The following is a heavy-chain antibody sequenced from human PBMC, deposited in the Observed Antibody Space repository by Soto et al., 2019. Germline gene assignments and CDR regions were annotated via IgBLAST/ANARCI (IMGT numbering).Heavy chain of an antibody. CDR2: INPSGGRT. CDR3: ARAGINWLDP. Sequence: QIQLVQSGAEVKNPGASVRLSCKASGHIFTSFHMHWVRQAPGQGLEWMGMINPSGGRTEYAENFQGRVTMTSDTSTNTVYMELTTLRSEDTAVYYCARAGINWLDPWGQETLVIVSS. V-gene: IGHV1-46*01. D-gene: IGHD2-21*01. CDR1: GHIFTSFH. J-gene: IGHJ5*02.